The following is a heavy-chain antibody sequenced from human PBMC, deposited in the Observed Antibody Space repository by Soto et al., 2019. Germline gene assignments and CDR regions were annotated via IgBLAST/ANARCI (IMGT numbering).Heavy chain of an antibody. D-gene: IGHD6-19*01. Sequence: QVQLVQSGAEVKKPGSSVKVSCKASGGTFSSYAISWVRQAPGQGLEWMGGIIPIFGTANYAQKFQGRVTITAXESTXXXXXXXXXXXXXXTAVYYCARYLIVDSSGWYASWFDPWGQGTLVTVSS. J-gene: IGHJ5*02. V-gene: IGHV1-69*01. CDR2: IIPIFGTA. CDR1: GGTFSSYA. CDR3: ARYLIVDSSGWYASWFDP.